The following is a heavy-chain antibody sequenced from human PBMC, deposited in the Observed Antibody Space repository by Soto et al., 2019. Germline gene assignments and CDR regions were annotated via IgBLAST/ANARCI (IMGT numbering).Heavy chain of an antibody. J-gene: IGHJ6*02. Sequence: QVQLVESGGGLVKPGGSLRLSFAASGFTFSDYYMSWIRQAPGKELEWVSYITSGSTIYYADSVKGRFTISRDNAKNLLYLQMKSVRAEDTAVYYCASPRPPYCSGVSCYYYYGMDVWGQGTTVTVSS. D-gene: IGHD2-15*01. CDR3: ASPRPPYCSGVSCYYYYGMDV. V-gene: IGHV3-11*01. CDR2: ITSGSTI. CDR1: GFTFSDYY.